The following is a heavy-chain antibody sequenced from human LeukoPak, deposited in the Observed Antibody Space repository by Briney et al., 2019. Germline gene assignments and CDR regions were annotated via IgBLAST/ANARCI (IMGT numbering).Heavy chain of an antibody. J-gene: IGHJ2*01. CDR3: ARAAYYDRSGHYYWYFDL. CDR1: GVSISSGNYY. V-gene: IGHV4-61*02. Sequence: PSETLSLTCTVSGVSISSGNYYWSCLRQPAGQGLEWIMRIYSSGSTYYSPSLKGGTIISVDTSRNQFSLQLSSVTAADTAMYYRARAAYYDRSGHYYWYFDLWGRGTLVTVSS. D-gene: IGHD3-22*01. CDR2: IYSSGST.